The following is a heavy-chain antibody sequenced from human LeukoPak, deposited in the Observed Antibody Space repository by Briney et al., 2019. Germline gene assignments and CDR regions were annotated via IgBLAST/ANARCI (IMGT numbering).Heavy chain of an antibody. CDR1: GGSISSSSYY. CDR2: IYYSGST. J-gene: IGHJ4*02. D-gene: IGHD6-6*01. CDR3: ARDRLKYSRKGSDY. Sequence: SETLSLTCTVSGGSISSSSYYWGWIRQPPGKGLEWIGSIYYSGSTYYNPSLKSRVTISVDTSKNQFSLKLSSVTAADTAVYYCARDRLKYSRKGSDYWGQGTLVTVSS. V-gene: IGHV4-39*07.